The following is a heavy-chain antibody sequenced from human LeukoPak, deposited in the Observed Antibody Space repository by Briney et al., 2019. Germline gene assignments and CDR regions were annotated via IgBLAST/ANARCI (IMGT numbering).Heavy chain of an antibody. J-gene: IGHJ4*02. D-gene: IGHD3-3*02. Sequence: SVKVSCKASGGTFSSYAISWVRQAPGQGLEWMGGIIPIFGTANYAQKFQGRVTITADESTSTAYMELSSLRSEDTAVYYCARDRIFGVVSYFDYWGQGALVTVSS. V-gene: IGHV1-69*13. CDR1: GGTFSSYA. CDR3: ARDRIFGVVSYFDY. CDR2: IIPIFGTA.